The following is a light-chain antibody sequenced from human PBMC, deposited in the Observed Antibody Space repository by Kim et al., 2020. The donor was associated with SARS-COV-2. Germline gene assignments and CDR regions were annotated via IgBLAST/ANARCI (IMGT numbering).Light chain of an antibody. CDR2: GAS. CDR3: QQYHNWPPWT. V-gene: IGKV3-15*01. CDR1: QSVNNN. Sequence: SAGERVTPSCRASQSVNNNFSWYQQKPGQAPRLLIYGASTRATDIPLRFTGSGSGTEFTLTINSLQSEDFAVYYCQQYHNWPPWTFGQGTKVDIK. J-gene: IGKJ1*01.